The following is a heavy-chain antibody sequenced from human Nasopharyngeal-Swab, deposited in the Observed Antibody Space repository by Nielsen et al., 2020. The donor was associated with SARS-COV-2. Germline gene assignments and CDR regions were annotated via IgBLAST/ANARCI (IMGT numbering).Heavy chain of an antibody. J-gene: IGHJ5*02. CDR1: GGTFSSYA. CDR2: IIPIFGTA. D-gene: IGHD2-15*01. CDR3: ARERGVVVVAAKVFHSIPARFDP. Sequence: SVKVSCKASGGTFSSYAISWVRQAPGQGLEWMGGIIPIFGTANYAQKFQGRVTITADESTSTAYMELSSLRSEDTAVYYCARERGVVVVAAKVFHSIPARFDPWGQGTLVTVSS. V-gene: IGHV1-69*13.